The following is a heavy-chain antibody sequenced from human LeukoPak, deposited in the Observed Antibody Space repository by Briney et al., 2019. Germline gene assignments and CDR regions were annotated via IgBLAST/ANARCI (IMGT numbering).Heavy chain of an antibody. CDR1: GGTFSSYA. CDR2: IIPILGIA. Sequence: SVKVSCKASGGTFSSYAISWVRQAPGQGLEWMGRIIPILGIANYAQKFQGRVTITADKSTSTAYMELSSLRSEDTAVYYCARGPYYYDSSGYQPNYWGQGTLVTVSS. V-gene: IGHV1-69*04. J-gene: IGHJ4*02. CDR3: ARGPYYYDSSGYQPNY. D-gene: IGHD3-22*01.